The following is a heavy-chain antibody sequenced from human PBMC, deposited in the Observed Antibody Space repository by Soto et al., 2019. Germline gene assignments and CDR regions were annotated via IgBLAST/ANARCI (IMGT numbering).Heavy chain of an antibody. Sequence: PGESLKISCXGSGYSFTSYWIGWVRQMPGKGLEWMGIIYPGDSDTRYSPSFQGQVTISADKSISTAYLQWSSLKASDTAMYYCARAPVGATTNYYYYGMDVWGQGTTVTVSS. D-gene: IGHD1-26*01. CDR3: ARAPVGATTNYYYYGMDV. CDR1: GYSFTSYW. CDR2: IYPGDSDT. J-gene: IGHJ6*02. V-gene: IGHV5-51*01.